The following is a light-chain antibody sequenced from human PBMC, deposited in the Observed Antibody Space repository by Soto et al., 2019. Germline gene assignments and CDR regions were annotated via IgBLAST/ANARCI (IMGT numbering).Light chain of an antibody. CDR3: QQRSNWPPYT. V-gene: IGKV3-11*01. Sequence: EIVLTQSPATLSLSPGARANLSCRASQSVSSYLAWYQQKPGHAPRLLIYDASNRATGIPARFSGSGSGTDFTLTISSLEPEDFAVYYCQQRSNWPPYTCGQGTKMEIK. CDR2: DAS. CDR1: QSVSSY. J-gene: IGKJ2*01.